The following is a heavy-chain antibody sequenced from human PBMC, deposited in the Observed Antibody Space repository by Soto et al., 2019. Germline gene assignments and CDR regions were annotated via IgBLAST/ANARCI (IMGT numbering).Heavy chain of an antibody. V-gene: IGHV4-30-2*01. J-gene: IGHJ4*02. Sequence: QLQLQESGSGLVKPSQTLSLTCAVSGGSISSGGYSWSWIRQPPGKGLECIGYIYHSGSTYYNPSLTSRVTISVDRSKNQFSLKLSSVTAAGTSVYYCASDFRYFDCWCQGTRFTGSS. CDR1: GGSISSGGYS. CDR2: IYHSGST. CDR3: ASDFRYFDC.